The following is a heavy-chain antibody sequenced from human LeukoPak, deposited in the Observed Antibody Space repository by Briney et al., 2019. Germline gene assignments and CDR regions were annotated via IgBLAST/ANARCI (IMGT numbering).Heavy chain of an antibody. CDR2: IIPIFGTA. CDR1: GGTFSSYA. CDR3: ALWRQQLVRYFDY. J-gene: IGHJ4*02. Sequence: SVKVSCKASGGTFSSYAISWVRQAPGQGLEWMGGIIPIFGTANYAQKFQGRVTITTDESTSTAYMELSSLSSEDTAVYYCALWRQQLVRYFDYWGQGTLVTVSS. D-gene: IGHD6-13*01. V-gene: IGHV1-69*05.